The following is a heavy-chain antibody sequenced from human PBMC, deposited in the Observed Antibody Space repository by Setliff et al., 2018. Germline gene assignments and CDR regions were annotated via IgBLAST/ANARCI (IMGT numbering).Heavy chain of an antibody. CDR1: GGSIRSSYYY. CDR3: ARPLEESFGGVRDSDAFDV. Sequence: PSETLSLTCTVSGGSIRSSYYYWGWIRQPPGKGLEWIGSIYYGSTHFNPSLKSRVAISVDTSKNLLSLRVNSVTATDTAVYYCARPLEESFGGVRDSDAFDVWGQGTMVTVS. V-gene: IGHV4-39*01. J-gene: IGHJ3*01. D-gene: IGHD3-16*01. CDR2: IYYGST.